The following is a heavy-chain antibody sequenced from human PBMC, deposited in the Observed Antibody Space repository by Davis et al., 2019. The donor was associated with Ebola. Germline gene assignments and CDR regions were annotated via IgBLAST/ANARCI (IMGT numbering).Heavy chain of an antibody. Sequence: AASVKVSCKASGYTFTSYYMHWVRQAPGQGLEWMGIINPSGGSTSYAQKFQGRVTMTRDTSTSTVYMELSSLRSEDTAVYYCARCRERITIFGSARLYGMDVWGQGTTVTVPS. CDR2: INPSGGST. D-gene: IGHD3-3*01. CDR3: ARCRERITIFGSARLYGMDV. J-gene: IGHJ6*02. V-gene: IGHV1-46*01. CDR1: GYTFTSYY.